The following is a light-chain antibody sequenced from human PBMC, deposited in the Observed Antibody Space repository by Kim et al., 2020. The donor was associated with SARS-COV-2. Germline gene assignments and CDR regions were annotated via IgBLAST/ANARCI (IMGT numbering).Light chain of an antibody. J-gene: IGKJ1*01. CDR2: GAS. CDR3: QQYNNWPRT. Sequence: DILMTQSPATLSVSPGERATLSCRASQSVSSNLAWYQQNPGQAPRLLIYGASTRATGIPARFSGSGSGTEFTLTISSLQSEDFALYFCQQYNNWPRTFGQGTKVDIK. CDR1: QSVSSN. V-gene: IGKV3-15*01.